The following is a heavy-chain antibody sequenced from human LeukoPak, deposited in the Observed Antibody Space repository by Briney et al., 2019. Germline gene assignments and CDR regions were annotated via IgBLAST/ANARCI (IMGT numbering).Heavy chain of an antibody. V-gene: IGHV1-2*02. CDR1: GYTFTGYY. CDR2: INPNSGGT. CDR3: ARMHYYDSGGSNWFDP. Sequence: GASVKVSCKASGYTFTGYYMHWVRQAPGQGLEWMGWINPNSGGTNYAQKFQGRVTMTRDTSISTAYMELSRLRSEDTAVYYCARMHYYDSGGSNWFDPWGQGTLVTVSS. D-gene: IGHD3-10*01. J-gene: IGHJ5*02.